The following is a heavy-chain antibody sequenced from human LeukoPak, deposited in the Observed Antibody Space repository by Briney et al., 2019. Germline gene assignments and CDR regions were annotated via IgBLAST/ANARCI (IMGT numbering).Heavy chain of an antibody. V-gene: IGHV4-4*07. CDR3: ARGRDSSSWYGNYYYYMDV. Sequence: SETLSLTCTVSGGSISRSYWSWMRQPAGKGPEWIGRIYGSGTITYNPSLESRVTMSVDTSKNQFSLKLTSVTAADTAVYYCARGRDSSSWYGNYYYYMDVWGKGTTVTISS. CDR2: IYGSGTI. CDR1: GGSISRSY. J-gene: IGHJ6*03. D-gene: IGHD6-13*01.